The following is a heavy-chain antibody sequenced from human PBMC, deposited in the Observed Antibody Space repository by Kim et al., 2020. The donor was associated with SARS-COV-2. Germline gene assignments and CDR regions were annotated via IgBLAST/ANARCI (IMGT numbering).Heavy chain of an antibody. J-gene: IGHJ4*02. CDR1: GFTFSNAW. D-gene: IGHD3-22*01. CDR2: IKSKTDGGTT. V-gene: IGHV3-15*01. CDR3: TTDTRYYYDSSGQTLGFDY. Sequence: GGSLRLSCAASGFTFSNAWMSWVRQAPGKGLEWVGRIKSKTDGGTTDYAAPVKGRFTISRDDSKNTLYLQMNSLKTEDTAVYYCTTDTRYYYDSSGQTLGFDYWGQGTLVTVSS.